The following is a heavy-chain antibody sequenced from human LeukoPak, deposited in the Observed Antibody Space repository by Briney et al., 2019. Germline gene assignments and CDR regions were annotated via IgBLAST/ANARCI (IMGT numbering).Heavy chain of an antibody. Sequence: ASVMVSCKASGYTFTSYGISWVRQAPGQGLEWMGWISAYNGNTNYAQKLQGRVTMTTDTSTSTAYMELRSLRSDDTAVYYCARVPTDIAAAGTMIDYWGQGTLVTVSS. CDR2: ISAYNGNT. CDR3: ARVPTDIAAAGTMIDY. D-gene: IGHD6-13*01. J-gene: IGHJ4*02. V-gene: IGHV1-18*01. CDR1: GYTFTSYG.